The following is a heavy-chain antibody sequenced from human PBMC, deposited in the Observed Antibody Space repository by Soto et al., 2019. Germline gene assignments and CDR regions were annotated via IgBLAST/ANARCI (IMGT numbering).Heavy chain of an antibody. CDR3: ARDGPAGGTSRALSDY. CDR1: GFTFGGYG. Sequence: QVQLVESGGGVVQPGRSLRLSCATPGFTFGGYGMHWVRQAPGKGLEWVAVILYDGSNKYYADSVKGRFTVSRDNSKNTLFLQMNSLRAEDTAVYYCARDGPAGGTSRALSDYWGQGTLVTVSS. D-gene: IGHD2-2*01. V-gene: IGHV3-33*05. J-gene: IGHJ4*02. CDR2: ILYDGSNK.